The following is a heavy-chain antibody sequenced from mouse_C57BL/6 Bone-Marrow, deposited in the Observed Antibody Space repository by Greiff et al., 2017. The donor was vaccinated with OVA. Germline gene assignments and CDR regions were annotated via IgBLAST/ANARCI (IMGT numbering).Heavy chain of an antibody. V-gene: IGHV2-5*01. CDR2: IWRGGST. Sequence: VHLVESGPGLVQPSQSLSITCTVSGFSLTSYGVHWVRQSPGKGLEWLGVIWRGGSTDYNAAFMSRLSITKDNSKSQVFFKMNSLQADDTAIYYCATHYYGSSYAMDYWGQGTSVTVSS. J-gene: IGHJ4*01. D-gene: IGHD1-1*01. CDR1: GFSLTSYG. CDR3: ATHYYGSSYAMDY.